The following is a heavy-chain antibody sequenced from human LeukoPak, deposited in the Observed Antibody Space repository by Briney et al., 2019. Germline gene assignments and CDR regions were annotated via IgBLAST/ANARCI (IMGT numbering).Heavy chain of an antibody. CDR2: ISIFNGKT. Sequence: ASVKVSCKASGYTSASYGFSWVRQAPGQGLEWMGWISIFNGKTYYTERFQDRVTMTTDSSTSTVYMELRSLRSDDTAVYYCASGLRFLEWLLWPFDYWGQGTLVTVSS. V-gene: IGHV1-18*04. D-gene: IGHD3-3*01. CDR3: ASGLRFLEWLLWPFDY. CDR1: GYTSASYG. J-gene: IGHJ4*02.